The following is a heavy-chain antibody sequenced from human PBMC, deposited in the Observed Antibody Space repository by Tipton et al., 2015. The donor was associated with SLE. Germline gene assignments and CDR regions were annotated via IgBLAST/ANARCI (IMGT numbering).Heavy chain of an antibody. V-gene: IGHV4-59*11. CDR1: GASISSHY. J-gene: IGHJ4*02. CDR2: IYFSGGT. CDR3: ASPGYSSGWNLFDY. Sequence: TLSLTCPVSGASISSHYWCWIRQPPGKGLEWIGSIYFSGGTNYNPSLKSRVTISVDTSTNQFSLKMSSVTAADTAAYYCASPGYSSGWNLFDYWGQGTLVTVSS. D-gene: IGHD6-19*01.